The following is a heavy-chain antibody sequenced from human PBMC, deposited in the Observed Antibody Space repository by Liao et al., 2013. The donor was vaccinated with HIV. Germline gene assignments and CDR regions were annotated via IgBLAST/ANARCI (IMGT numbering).Heavy chain of an antibody. V-gene: IGHV4-4*07. Sequence: QVQLQESGPGLVKPLETLSLTCTVSGGSISSFYWSWIRQPAGKGLEWIGRIDTSGSSNYNPSLKSRVTMSVDTSKKQVSLEMTSVTAADTAVYYCARDRGWVGGSENWYFDLWGRGTLVTVSS. CDR3: ARDRGWVGGSENWYFDL. D-gene: IGHD3-16*01. J-gene: IGHJ2*01. CDR2: IDTSGSS. CDR1: GGSISSFY.